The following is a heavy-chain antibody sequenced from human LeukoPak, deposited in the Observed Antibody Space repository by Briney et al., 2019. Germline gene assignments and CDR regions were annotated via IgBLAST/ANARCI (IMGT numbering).Heavy chain of an antibody. CDR2: ISASGAST. D-gene: IGHD3-10*01. V-gene: IGHV3-23*01. CDR1: GFIFNNYA. CDR3: AKEIYYGSGSYYNPPYYGMDV. Sequence: AGGSLRLSCAASGFIFNNYAMSWVRQAPGKGLEWVSAISASGASTYYADSMKGRFIISRDSSKNTLYLQMNSLRAEDTAVYYCAKEIYYGSGSYYNPPYYGMDVWGQGTTVTVSS. J-gene: IGHJ6*02.